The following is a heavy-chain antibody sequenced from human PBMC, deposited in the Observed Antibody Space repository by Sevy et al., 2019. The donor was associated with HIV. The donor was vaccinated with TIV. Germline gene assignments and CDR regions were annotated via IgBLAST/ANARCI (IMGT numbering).Heavy chain of an antibody. CDR1: GFTFSNYA. CDR3: VKEVSEYSYSDY. CDR2: ISGSAHRT. V-gene: IGHV3-23*01. D-gene: IGHD5-18*01. J-gene: IGHJ4*02. Sequence: GGSLRLSCAASGFTFSNYAMIWVRQTPGKGLEWVSAISGSAHRTYYTDSVKGRFTISRDNSKNMLFLQMNSLRAEDTAVYYCVKEVSEYSYSDYWGQGTLVTVSS.